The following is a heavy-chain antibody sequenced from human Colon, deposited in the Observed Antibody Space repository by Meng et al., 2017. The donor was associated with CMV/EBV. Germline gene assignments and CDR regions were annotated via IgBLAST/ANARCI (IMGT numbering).Heavy chain of an antibody. J-gene: IGHJ4*02. D-gene: IGHD5-12*01. Sequence: VFPFSSYGISWVRQAPGQGLEWMGWISTYNGNTDYAQIFQGRVTMTTDTLTSTAYMELTSLKSDDTAVFYCARAREVGYSAYDYYDFWGQGTLVTVSS. CDR2: ISTYNGNT. CDR3: ARAREVGYSAYDYYDF. V-gene: IGHV1-18*01. CDR1: VFPFSSYG.